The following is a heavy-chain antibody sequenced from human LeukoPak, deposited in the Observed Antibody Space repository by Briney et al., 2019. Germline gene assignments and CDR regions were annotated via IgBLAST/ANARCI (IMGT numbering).Heavy chain of an antibody. CDR3: AKRGPGSPQSGKYYFDY. J-gene: IGHJ4*02. CDR2: ISGSGGST. CDR1: GFTFSSYG. Sequence: GGSLRLSCAASGFTFSSYGMSWVRQAPGKGLEWVSAISGSGGSTYYADSVKGRFTISRDNSKNTLYLQMNSLRAEDTAVYYCAKRGPGSPQSGKYYFDYWGQGTLVTVSS. D-gene: IGHD3-10*01. V-gene: IGHV3-23*01.